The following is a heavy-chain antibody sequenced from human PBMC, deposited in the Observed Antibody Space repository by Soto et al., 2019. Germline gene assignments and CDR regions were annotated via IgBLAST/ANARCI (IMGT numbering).Heavy chain of an antibody. J-gene: IGHJ4*02. CDR1: GGTFSSYA. CDR3: ARDRFSYDSSGPFDY. D-gene: IGHD3-22*01. V-gene: IGHV1-69*06. Sequence: SVKVSCKASGGTFSSYAISWVRQAPGQGLEWMGGIIPIFGTANYAQKFQGRVTITADKSTSTAYMELSSLRSEDTAVYYCARDRFSYDSSGPFDYWGQGTLVAVSS. CDR2: IIPIFGTA.